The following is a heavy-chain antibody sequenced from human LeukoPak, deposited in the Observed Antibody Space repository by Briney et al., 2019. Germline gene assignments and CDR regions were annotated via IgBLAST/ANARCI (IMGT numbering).Heavy chain of an antibody. CDR3: ARELRFLEWLLFDP. D-gene: IGHD3-3*01. V-gene: IGHV3-21*01. J-gene: IGHJ5*02. CDR2: ISSSSSYI. Sequence: GGSLRLSCAASGFTLSSYSMNWVRQAPGKGLEWVSSISSSSSYIYYADSVKGRFTISRDNAKNSLYLQMNSLRAEDTAVYYCARELRFLEWLLFDPWGQGTLVTVSS. CDR1: GFTLSSYS.